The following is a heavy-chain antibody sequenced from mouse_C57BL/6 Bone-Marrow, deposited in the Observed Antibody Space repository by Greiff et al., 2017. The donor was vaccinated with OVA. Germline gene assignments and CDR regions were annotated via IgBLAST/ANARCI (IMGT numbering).Heavy chain of an antibody. D-gene: IGHD1-1*01. CDR1: GYTFTSYG. V-gene: IGHV1-81*01. CDR2: IYPRSGNT. Sequence: VHLVESGAELARPGASVKLSCKASGYTFTSYGISWVKQRTGQGLEWIGEIYPRSGNTYYNEKFKGKATLTADKSSSTAYMELRSLTSEDSAVYFCARSAHYYGSPWYFDVWGTGTTVTVSS. CDR3: ARSAHYYGSPWYFDV. J-gene: IGHJ1*03.